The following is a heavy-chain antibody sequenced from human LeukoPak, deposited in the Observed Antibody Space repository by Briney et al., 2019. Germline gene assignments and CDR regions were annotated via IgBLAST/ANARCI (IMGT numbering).Heavy chain of an antibody. CDR1: GFTFSIYA. J-gene: IGHJ4*02. Sequence: PGRSLRLSCAASGFTFSIYAIHWVRQAPGKGLEWVAGISYNGTNEYYPDSLKGRFTISRDNSKNTLYLQMNSLRDEDTAVYYCARDVRWLRFVFDHWGQGIPVTVSS. CDR3: ARDVRWLRFVFDH. V-gene: IGHV3-30-3*01. D-gene: IGHD5-12*01. CDR2: ISYNGTNE.